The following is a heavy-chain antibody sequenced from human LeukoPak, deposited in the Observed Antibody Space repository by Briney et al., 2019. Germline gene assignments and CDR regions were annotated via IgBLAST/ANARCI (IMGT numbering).Heavy chain of an antibody. J-gene: IGHJ4*02. Sequence: GGSLRLSCATSGLTSDDYAFHWVRQVPGKGLEWVSLISRDGGTTSYGDSVKGRFTISRDSSKNSLYMQMNSLKTEDSALYYCTKDFSGSYENWGQGTLVTVSS. CDR3: TKDFSGSYEN. V-gene: IGHV3-43*02. CDR1: GLTSDDYA. CDR2: ISRDGGTT. D-gene: IGHD3-10*01.